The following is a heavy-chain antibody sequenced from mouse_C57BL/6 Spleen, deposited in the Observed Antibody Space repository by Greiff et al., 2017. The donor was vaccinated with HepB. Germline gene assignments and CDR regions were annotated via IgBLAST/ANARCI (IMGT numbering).Heavy chain of an antibody. CDR1: GFTFSDYG. CDR2: ISSGSSTI. J-gene: IGHJ1*03. Sequence: EVQVVESGGGLVKPGGSLKLSCAASGFTFSDYGMHWVRQAPEKGLEWVAYISSGSSTIYYADTVKGRFTISRGNAKNTLFLQMTSLGSADTAMYYCARPLYGYDGYFDVWGTGTTVTVSS. V-gene: IGHV5-17*01. CDR3: ARPLYGYDGYFDV. D-gene: IGHD2-2*01.